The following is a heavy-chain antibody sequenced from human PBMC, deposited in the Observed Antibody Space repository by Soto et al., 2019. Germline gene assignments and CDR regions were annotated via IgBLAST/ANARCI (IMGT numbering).Heavy chain of an antibody. J-gene: IGHJ6*02. Sequence: QVQLVQSGAEVKKPGASVKVSCKASGYTFSSYGISWVRQAPGQGLEWMGWISAYNGNTNYAQKLQGRVTMTTDTSTSTAYMELRCLRSDDTAVYYCARGPNYDILTGNYDGMDVWGQGTTVTVSS. CDR1: GYTFSSYG. V-gene: IGHV1-18*01. CDR3: ARGPNYDILTGNYDGMDV. CDR2: ISAYNGNT. D-gene: IGHD3-9*01.